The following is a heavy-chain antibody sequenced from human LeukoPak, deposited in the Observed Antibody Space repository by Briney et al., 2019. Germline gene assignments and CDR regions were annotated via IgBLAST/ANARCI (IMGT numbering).Heavy chain of an antibody. CDR1: GFTFSRYS. J-gene: IGHJ4*02. D-gene: IGHD3-10*02. Sequence: GVSLRLSCAASGFTFSRYSMNWVRQAPGKGLEWVSYISRGGDTIYYADSVKGRFTISRDNAQNSLYLQMNSLRDEDTAVYYCARVFGSDDHFDYWGQGTLVTVSS. CDR2: ISRGGDTI. V-gene: IGHV3-48*02. CDR3: ARVFGSDDHFDY.